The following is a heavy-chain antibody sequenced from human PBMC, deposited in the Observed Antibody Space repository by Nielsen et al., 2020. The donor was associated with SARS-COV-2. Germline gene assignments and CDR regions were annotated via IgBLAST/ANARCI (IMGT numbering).Heavy chain of an antibody. CDR1: DGSISSYY. V-gene: IGHV4-39*01. CDR2: IYYSGST. D-gene: IGHD4-17*01. Sequence: SETLSLTCTVSDGSISSYYWGWIRQPPGKGLEWIGSIYYSGSTYYNPSLKSRVTISVDTSKNQFSLKLSSVTAADTAVYYCARQSRTTVIHYWGQGTLVTVSS. CDR3: ARQSRTTVIHY. J-gene: IGHJ4*02.